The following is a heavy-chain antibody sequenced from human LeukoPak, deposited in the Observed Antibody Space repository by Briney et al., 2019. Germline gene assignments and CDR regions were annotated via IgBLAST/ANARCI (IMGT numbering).Heavy chain of an antibody. CDR2: MYYSGST. CDR3: ATQARSFCTGPDCYPYYFDY. V-gene: IGHV4-39*01. D-gene: IGHD2-8*02. CDR1: GGSISTSSYY. Sequence: SETLSLTCTVSGGSISTSSYYWGWIRQPPGKGLEWIGSMYYSGSTYYNPSLKSRVTISVDTSKNQFSLELSSVTAADTAVYYCATQARSFCTGPDCYPYYFDYWGQGTPVTVSS. J-gene: IGHJ4*02.